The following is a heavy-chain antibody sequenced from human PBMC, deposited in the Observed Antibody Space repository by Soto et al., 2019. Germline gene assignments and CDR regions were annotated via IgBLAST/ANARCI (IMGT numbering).Heavy chain of an antibody. CDR2: IIPILGIA. CDR3: ARDRPGAGTLHYYYYYGMYV. V-gene: IGHV1-69*08. Sequence: QVQLVQSGAEVKKPGSSVKVSCKASGGTFSSYTISWVRQAPGQGLEWMGRIIPILGIANYAQKFQGRVTITADKSTSAGNMELSILRSEHTAVYYCARDRPGAGTLHYYYYYGMYVGGQGTTVTVSS. J-gene: IGHJ6*02. D-gene: IGHD6-19*01. CDR1: GGTFSSYT.